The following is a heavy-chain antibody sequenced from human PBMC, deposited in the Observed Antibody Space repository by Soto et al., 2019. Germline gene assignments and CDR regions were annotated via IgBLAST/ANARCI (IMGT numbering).Heavy chain of an antibody. Sequence: PSETLSLTCTVAGGSISSYYLSWIRQPPGKGLEWIGYIYYSGSTNYNPSLKSRVTISVDTSKNQFSLKLSSVTAADTAVYYCARRYGVYFDYWGQGTLVTVSS. J-gene: IGHJ4*02. D-gene: IGHD4-17*01. CDR3: ARRYGVYFDY. V-gene: IGHV4-59*08. CDR2: IYYSGST. CDR1: GGSISSYY.